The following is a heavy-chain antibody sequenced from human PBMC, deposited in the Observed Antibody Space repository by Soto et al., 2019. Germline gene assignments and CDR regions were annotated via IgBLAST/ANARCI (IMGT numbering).Heavy chain of an antibody. CDR2: IYYSGIT. V-gene: IGHV4-39*01. CDR1: GGSISSSSYY. Sequence: PSETLSLTCTVSGGSISSSSYYWGWNRQPPGKGLEWIGSIYYSGITYSNPSLKSRVTISRDTSKDQFSLKLTSVTAADTALYYCGKVLVGATGHTDSDSWGPGTLVTVSS. J-gene: IGHJ4*02. CDR3: GKVLVGATGHTDSDS. D-gene: IGHD2-15*01.